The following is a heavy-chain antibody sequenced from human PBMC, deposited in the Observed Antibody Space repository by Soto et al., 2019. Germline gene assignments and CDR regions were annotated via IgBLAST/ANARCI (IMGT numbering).Heavy chain of an antibody. D-gene: IGHD3-10*01. CDR1: GFTFSSYW. Sequence: PGGSLRLSCAASGFTFSSYWMSWVRQAPGKGLEWVANIKQDGSEKYYVDSVKGRFTISRDNAKNSLYLQMNSLRAEDTAVYYCARVELLWFGELLYHDYYYGMDVWGQGTTVTVSS. CDR2: IKQDGSEK. J-gene: IGHJ6*02. V-gene: IGHV3-7*01. CDR3: ARVELLWFGELLYHDYYYGMDV.